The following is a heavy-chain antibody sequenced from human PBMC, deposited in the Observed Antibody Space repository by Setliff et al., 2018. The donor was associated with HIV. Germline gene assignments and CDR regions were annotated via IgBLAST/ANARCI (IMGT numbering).Heavy chain of an antibody. J-gene: IGHJ2*01. CDR2: VYNSGSA. CDR3: ARGAEYPNWYFDL. CDR1: GGSINSGTYY. Sequence: SETLSLTCTVSGGSINSGTYYWSWIRQPAGKGLERIGRVYNSGSANYNPSLTSRVTMSVDTSKNQFSLNLNSLTAADTAIYYCARGAEYPNWYFDLWGRGTLVTVSS. V-gene: IGHV4-61*02.